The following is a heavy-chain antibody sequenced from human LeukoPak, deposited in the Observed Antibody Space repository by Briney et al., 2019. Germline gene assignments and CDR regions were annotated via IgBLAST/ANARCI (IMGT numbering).Heavy chain of an antibody. CDR3: ARAMHYDSSGYYHVFDY. CDR1: GGSISSYY. Sequence: SETLSLTCTVSGGSISSYYWSWIRQPPGKGLEWIGCIYKSGSTSYNPSLKSRVTISVHKSKNQFSLKLSSVTAADTAVYYCARAMHYDSSGYYHVFDYWGQGTLVTVSS. J-gene: IGHJ4*02. D-gene: IGHD3-22*01. V-gene: IGHV4-59*08. CDR2: IYKSGST.